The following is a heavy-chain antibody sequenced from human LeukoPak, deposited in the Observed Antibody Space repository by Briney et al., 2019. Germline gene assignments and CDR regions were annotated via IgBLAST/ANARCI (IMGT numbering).Heavy chain of an antibody. CDR2: INHSGST. D-gene: IGHD3-3*01. V-gene: IGHV4-34*01. CDR3: ATTSYYDFWSGQMTGAFDI. Sequence: PSETLSLTCAVYGGSFSGYYWSRIRQPPGKGLEWIGEINHSGSTYYNPSLKSRVTISVDRSKNQFSLKLSSVTAADTAVYYCATTSYYDFWSGQMTGAFDIWGQGTMVTVSS. J-gene: IGHJ3*02. CDR1: GGSFSGYY.